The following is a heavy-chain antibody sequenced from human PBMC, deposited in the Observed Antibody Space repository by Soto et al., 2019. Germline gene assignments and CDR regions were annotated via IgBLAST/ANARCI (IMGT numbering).Heavy chain of an antibody. CDR1: GFSLSTSGVG. Sequence: SGPTPVNPTQTLTLTCTFSGFSLSTSGVGVGWIRQPPGKALEWLALIYWDDDKRYSPSLKSRLTITKDTSKNQVVLTMTNMDPVDTATYYCALRRGYCSGGSCYSIWFDPWGQGTLVTVSS. J-gene: IGHJ5*02. V-gene: IGHV2-5*02. CDR3: ALRRGYCSGGSCYSIWFDP. CDR2: IYWDDDK. D-gene: IGHD2-15*01.